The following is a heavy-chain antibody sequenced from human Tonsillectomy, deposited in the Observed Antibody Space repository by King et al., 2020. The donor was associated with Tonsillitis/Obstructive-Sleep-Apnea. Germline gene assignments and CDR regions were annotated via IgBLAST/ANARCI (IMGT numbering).Heavy chain of an antibody. CDR1: GFTFGDYG. J-gene: IGHJ6*03. CDR3: TRRRASEPLWIIVGGYDHYYRDV. Sequence: DVQLVESGGGLVQPGRSLRLSCTPYGFTFGDYGMSWVRQAPGKGLEWVGFIRDEGYGVTTEYAASLKGRFSISRDESKSIAYLQMNSLEREDTAVYYCTRRRASEPLWIIVGGYDHYYRDVWGKGTTVTVS. V-gene: IGHV3-49*04. CDR2: IRDEGYGVTT. D-gene: IGHD2-15*01.